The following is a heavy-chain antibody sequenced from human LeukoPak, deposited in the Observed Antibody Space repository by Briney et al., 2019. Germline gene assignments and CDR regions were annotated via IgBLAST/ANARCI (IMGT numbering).Heavy chain of an antibody. CDR1: GGSISSGDYY. CDR2: IYYSGST. Sequence: SETLSLTCTVSGGSISSGDYYWSWIRQPPGKGLEWIGYIYYSGSTYYNPSLKSRVTISVDTSKNQFSLKLSSVTAADTAVYYCARERMAYDFWSGYLYYYYGMDVWGQGTTVTVSS. CDR3: ARERMAYDFWSGYLYYYYGMDV. V-gene: IGHV4-30-4*01. J-gene: IGHJ6*02. D-gene: IGHD3-3*01.